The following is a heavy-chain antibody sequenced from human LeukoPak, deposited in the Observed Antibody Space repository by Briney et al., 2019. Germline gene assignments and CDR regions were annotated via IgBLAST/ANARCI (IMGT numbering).Heavy chain of an antibody. V-gene: IGHV4-30-4*01. J-gene: IGHJ4*02. CDR1: GGPISSADYY. CDR3: ARDAAFGPMDY. Sequence: SETLSLTCTVSGGPISSADYYWSWIRQPPGKGLEWIGYIYYSGSTYYNSSLESRVTISVDTSKNLFFLKLSSVTAADTAVYYCARDAAFGPMDYWGQGTLVTVSS. CDR2: IYYSGST. D-gene: IGHD3-10*01.